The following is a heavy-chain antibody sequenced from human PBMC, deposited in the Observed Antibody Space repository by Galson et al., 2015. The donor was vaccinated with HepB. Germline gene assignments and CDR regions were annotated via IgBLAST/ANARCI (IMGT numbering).Heavy chain of an antibody. D-gene: IGHD2-2*01. Sequence: SCKASGYTFTGYSMNWVRQAPGRGLEWVSSISSSSTYMYYADSVKGRFTISRDNAKNSLYLQMNSLRAEDTAVYYCARDCSSTSCYSDAFDIWGQGTMVTVSS. CDR3: ARDCSSTSCYSDAFDI. J-gene: IGHJ3*02. CDR2: ISSSSTYM. V-gene: IGHV3-21*01. CDR1: GYTFTGYS.